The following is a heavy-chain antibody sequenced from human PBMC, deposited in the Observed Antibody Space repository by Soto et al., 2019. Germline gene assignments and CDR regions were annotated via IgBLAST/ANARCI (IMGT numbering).Heavy chain of an antibody. CDR1: GFTFSSYA. CDR2: ISGSGGST. CDR3: AKVVKYDVLTGYYKGPDYYGMDV. Sequence: PGGSLRLSCAASGFTFSSYAMHWVRQAPGKGLEWVSLISGSGGSTHYADSVEGRFTISRDNSKNTLYLEMDSLRAEDTAVYYCAKVVKYDVLTGYYKGPDYYGMDVWGQGTTVTVSS. J-gene: IGHJ6*02. D-gene: IGHD3-9*01. V-gene: IGHV3-23*01.